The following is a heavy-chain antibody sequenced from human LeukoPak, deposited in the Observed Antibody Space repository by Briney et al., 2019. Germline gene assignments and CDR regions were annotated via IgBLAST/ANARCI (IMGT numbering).Heavy chain of an antibody. CDR3: ARLVITMVRGSNWFDP. V-gene: IGHV4-39*01. J-gene: IGHJ5*02. CDR2: IYYSGST. D-gene: IGHD3-10*01. Sequence: SETLSLTCTVSGGSISSSSCYWGWIRQPPGKGLEWIGSIYYSGSTYYNPSLKSRVTISVDTSKNQFSLKLSSVTAADTAVYYCARLVITMVRGSNWFDPWGQGTLVTVSS. CDR1: GGSISSSSCY.